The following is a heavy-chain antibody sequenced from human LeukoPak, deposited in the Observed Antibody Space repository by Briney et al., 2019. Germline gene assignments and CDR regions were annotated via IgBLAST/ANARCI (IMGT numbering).Heavy chain of an antibody. V-gene: IGHV1-69*04. CDR3: ASYYSSSWETNWFDP. Sequence: SVKVSCTASGGTFSSYAISWVRQAPGQGLEWMGRIIPILGIANYAQKFQGRVTITADKSTSTAYMELSSLRSEDTAVYYCASYYSSSWETNWFDPWGQGTLVTVSS. J-gene: IGHJ5*02. CDR2: IIPILGIA. CDR1: GGTFSSYA. D-gene: IGHD6-13*01.